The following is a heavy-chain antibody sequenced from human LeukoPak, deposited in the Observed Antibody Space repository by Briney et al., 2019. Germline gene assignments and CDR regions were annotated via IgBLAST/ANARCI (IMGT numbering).Heavy chain of an antibody. V-gene: IGHV4-59*12. CDR1: GGSISGYH. Sequence: SETLSLTCTVSGGSISGYHWSWIRQPPGKGLDWIGYIYYSGSTKYNPSLKSRVTMSVDTSKNQFSLKLSSVTAADTAVYYCARDTLYCSSTSCYYGAFDIWGQGTMVTVSS. CDR2: IYYSGST. J-gene: IGHJ3*02. CDR3: ARDTLYCSSTSCYYGAFDI. D-gene: IGHD2-2*01.